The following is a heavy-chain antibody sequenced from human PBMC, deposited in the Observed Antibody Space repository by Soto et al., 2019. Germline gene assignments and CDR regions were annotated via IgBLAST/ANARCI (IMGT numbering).Heavy chain of an antibody. Sequence: RRLSCAASGFTFSSYAMSWVRQAPGKGLEWVSAISGSGGSTCYADSVKGRFTISRDNSKNTLYLQMNSLRAEDTAVYYCAKNAGDFWSGYYNYYFHYWGQGTMVPVYS. D-gene: IGHD3-3*01. CDR3: AKNAGDFWSGYYNYYFHY. J-gene: IGHJ4*02. V-gene: IGHV3-23*01. CDR2: ISGSGGST. CDR1: GFTFSSYA.